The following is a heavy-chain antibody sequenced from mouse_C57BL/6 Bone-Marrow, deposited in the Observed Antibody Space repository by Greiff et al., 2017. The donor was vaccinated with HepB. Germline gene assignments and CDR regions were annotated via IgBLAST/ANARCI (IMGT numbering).Heavy chain of an antibody. CDR2: ISDGGSYT. J-gene: IGHJ4*01. CDR3: ARDWVTTAAAMDY. CDR1: GFTFSSYA. Sequence: EVKVVESGGGLVKPGGSLKLSCAASGFTFSSYAMSWVRQTPEKRLEWVATISDGGSYTYYPDNVKGRFTISRDNAKNNLYLQMSHLKSEDTAMYYCARDWVTTAAAMDYWGQGTSVTVSS. D-gene: IGHD1-2*01. V-gene: IGHV5-4*01.